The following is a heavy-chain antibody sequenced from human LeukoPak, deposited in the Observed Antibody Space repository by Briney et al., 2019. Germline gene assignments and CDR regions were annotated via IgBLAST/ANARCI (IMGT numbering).Heavy chain of an antibody. V-gene: IGHV1-18*01. CDR1: GYTFTSYG. CDR2: ISAYNGNT. Sequence: ASVKVSCKASGYTFTSYGISWVRQAPGQGLEWMGWISAYNGNTNYAQKLQGRVTMTTDTSTSTAYMELRSLRSDDTAVYYCARDHCTNGVCQTFDYWGQGTPVTVSS. D-gene: IGHD2-8*01. CDR3: ARDHCTNGVCQTFDY. J-gene: IGHJ4*02.